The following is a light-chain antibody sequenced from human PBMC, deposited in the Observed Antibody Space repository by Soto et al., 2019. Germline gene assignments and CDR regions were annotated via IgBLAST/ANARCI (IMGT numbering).Light chain of an antibody. CDR3: QSYDSSLSAYV. Sequence: QSALTQPPSVSGAPGQRVTIPCTGSSSNIGAGYDVHWYQQLPGTAPKLLIYGNSNRPSGVPDRFSGSKSGTSASLAITGLQAEDEADYYCQSYDSSLSAYVFGTGTRSPS. V-gene: IGLV1-40*01. J-gene: IGLJ1*01. CDR1: SSNIGAGYD. CDR2: GNS.